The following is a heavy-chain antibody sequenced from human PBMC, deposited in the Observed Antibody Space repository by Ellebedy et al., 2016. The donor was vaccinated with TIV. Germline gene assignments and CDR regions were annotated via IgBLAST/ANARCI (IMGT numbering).Heavy chain of an antibody. Sequence: GGSLRLXXAASGFTFTTYAMYWVRQAPGKGLEWVSTILRSGTAIFYADSVKGRFTVSRDNSKTILFLQMNSLRAEDTAFYYCAKDGGWRGSDYWGQGTQVTVSS. D-gene: IGHD6-19*01. V-gene: IGHV3-23*01. CDR1: GFTFTTYA. J-gene: IGHJ4*02. CDR2: ILRSGTAI. CDR3: AKDGGWRGSDY.